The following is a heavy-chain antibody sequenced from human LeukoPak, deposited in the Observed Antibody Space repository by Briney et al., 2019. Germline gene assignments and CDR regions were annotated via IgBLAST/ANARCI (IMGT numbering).Heavy chain of an antibody. CDR3: AKGWRYCSSTSCPADY. V-gene: IGHV3-53*01. J-gene: IGHJ4*02. Sequence: QTGGSLRLSCAASGFTVSSNYVSWVRQAPGKGLEWVSVIYSGGSTYYADSVKGRFTISRDNSKNTLYLQMNSLRAEDTAVYYCAKGWRYCSSTSCPADYWGQGTLVTVSS. CDR1: GFTVSSNY. CDR2: IYSGGST. D-gene: IGHD2-2*01.